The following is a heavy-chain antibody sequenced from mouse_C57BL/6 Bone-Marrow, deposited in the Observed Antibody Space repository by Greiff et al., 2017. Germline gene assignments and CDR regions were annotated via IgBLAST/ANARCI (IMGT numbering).Heavy chain of an antibody. Sequence: VQLQQSGAELVKPGASVKLSCTASGFNIKDYYMHWVKQRTEQGLEWIGRIDPGDGETKYAPKFEGKATITADTSSTTAYLQLSSLTSEATAVYYCARGPMEDWFAYWGQGTLVTVSA. CDR3: ARGPMEDWFAY. CDR1: GFNIKDYY. CDR2: IDPGDGET. V-gene: IGHV14-2*01. D-gene: IGHD1-1*02. J-gene: IGHJ3*01.